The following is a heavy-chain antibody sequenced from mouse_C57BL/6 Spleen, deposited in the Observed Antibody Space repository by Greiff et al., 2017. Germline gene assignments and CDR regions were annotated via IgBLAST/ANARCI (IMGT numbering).Heavy chain of an antibody. Sequence: EVQLQQSGPELVKPGASVTLSCKASGYTFTDYNMDWVKQSHGQGLEWIGDINPDNGGTIYNQKFKGKATLTADKSSSTAYMELRSLTSEDAAVYYCRRGWIWSFDYWGQGTTLTVSS. CDR2: INPDNGGT. V-gene: IGHV1-18*01. CDR3: RRGWIWSFDY. J-gene: IGHJ2*01. CDR1: GYTFTDYN. D-gene: IGHD1-1*02.